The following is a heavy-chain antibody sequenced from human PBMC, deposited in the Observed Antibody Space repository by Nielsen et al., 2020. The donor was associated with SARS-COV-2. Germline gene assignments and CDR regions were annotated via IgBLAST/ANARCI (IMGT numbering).Heavy chain of an antibody. Sequence: GSLRLSCTVSGGSISSSSYYWGWIRQPPGKGLEWIGSIYYSGSTYYNPSLKSRVTISVDTSKNQFSLKLSSVTAADTAVYYCARGSHDYGDYGLYYFDYWGQGTLVTVSS. D-gene: IGHD4-17*01. CDR2: IYYSGST. J-gene: IGHJ4*02. CDR3: ARGSHDYGDYGLYYFDY. V-gene: IGHV4-39*01. CDR1: GGSISSSSYY.